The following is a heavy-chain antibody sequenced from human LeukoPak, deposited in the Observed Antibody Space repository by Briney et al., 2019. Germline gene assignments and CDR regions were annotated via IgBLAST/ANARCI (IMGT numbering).Heavy chain of an antibody. CDR2: ISYDGSNK. D-gene: IGHD2-2*01. CDR3: AKSGYQLLAGNWFDP. Sequence: PGGSLRLSCAVSGFTFSDHYMHWVRQAPGKGLEWVAVISYDGSNKYYADSVKGRFTISRDNSKNTLDLQMNSLRAEDTAVYYCAKSGYQLLAGNWFDPWGQGTLVTVSS. CDR1: GFTFSDHY. V-gene: IGHV3-30*18. J-gene: IGHJ5*02.